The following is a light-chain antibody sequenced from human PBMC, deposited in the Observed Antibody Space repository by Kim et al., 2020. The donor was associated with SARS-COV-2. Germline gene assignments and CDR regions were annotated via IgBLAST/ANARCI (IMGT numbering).Light chain of an antibody. J-gene: IGKJ4*01. CDR2: AAS. CDR3: QRADSFPLG. Sequence: ASVGDRVTIPCRASQDISSWLAWYQQKPGKAPKLLISAASSLQSGVPSRFSGSGSGTDFTLPISSLQPEDFASYYCQRADSFPLGFGGGTKVDIK. V-gene: IGKV1-12*01. CDR1: QDISSW.